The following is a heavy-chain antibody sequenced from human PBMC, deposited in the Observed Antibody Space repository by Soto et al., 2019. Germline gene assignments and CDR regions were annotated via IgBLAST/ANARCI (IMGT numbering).Heavy chain of an antibody. V-gene: IGHV1-18*01. Sequence: QVQLEQSGAEVKKPGASGKVSCKTSGYTFTNYGITWVRQAPGQGLEWMGWISAYNGNTGYTQKLQGRVTITTDTSTSTAYMELRSLRSDDTAVYYCARDLGYYYDSSGFYSYFQYWGQGTLVTVSS. CDR2: ISAYNGNT. J-gene: IGHJ1*01. CDR1: GYTFTNYG. CDR3: ARDLGYYYDSSGFYSYFQY. D-gene: IGHD3-22*01.